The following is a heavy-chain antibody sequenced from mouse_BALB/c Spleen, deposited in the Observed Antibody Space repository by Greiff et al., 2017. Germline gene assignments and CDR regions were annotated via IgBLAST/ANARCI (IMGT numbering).Heavy chain of an antibody. D-gene: IGHD1-2*01. CDR1: GFSLTSYG. V-gene: IGHV2-9*02. CDR2: IWAGGST. CDR3: ARGLRLSYYFDY. J-gene: IGHJ2*01. Sequence: VKLVESGPGLVAPSQSLSITCTVSGFSLTSYGVHWVRQPPGKGLEWLGVIWAGGSTNYNSALMSRLSISKDNSKSQVFLKMNSLQTDDTAMYYCARGLRLSYYFDYWGQGTTLTVSS.